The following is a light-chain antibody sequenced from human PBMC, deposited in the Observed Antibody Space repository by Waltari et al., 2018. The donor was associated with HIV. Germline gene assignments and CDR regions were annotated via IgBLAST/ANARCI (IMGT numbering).Light chain of an antibody. V-gene: IGLV2-11*01. CDR3: CSYAGSYTYV. Sequence: QSALTQPRSVSGSPGQSVTISCTGTSSDVGGYNYVSWYQQHPGKAPKLIIYDVSNGPSGVPARCSCSKSGNTASRTISGLQAEDEADYYCCSYAGSYTYVFGTGTKVTVL. CDR1: SSDVGGYNY. J-gene: IGLJ1*01. CDR2: DVS.